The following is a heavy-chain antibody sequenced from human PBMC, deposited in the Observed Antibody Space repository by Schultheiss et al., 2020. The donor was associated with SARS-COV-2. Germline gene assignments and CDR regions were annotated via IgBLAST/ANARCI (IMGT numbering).Heavy chain of an antibody. V-gene: IGHV3-23*01. CDR2: ISGSGGST. CDR1: GFTFSSYA. D-gene: IGHD5-18*01. J-gene: IGHJ4*02. CDR3: ALASTGHGYSYGTGNLG. Sequence: GGSLRLSCAASGFTFSSYAMSWVRQAPGKGLEWVSAISGSGGSTYYADSVKGRFTISRDNSKNTLYLQMNSLRAEDTAVYYCALASTGHGYSYGTGNLGWGQGTLVTVSS.